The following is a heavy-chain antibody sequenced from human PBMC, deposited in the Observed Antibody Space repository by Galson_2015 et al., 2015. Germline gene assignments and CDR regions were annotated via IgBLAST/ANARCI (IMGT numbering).Heavy chain of an antibody. CDR3: ARVESRRSSSWYEP. CDR1: GYTFTSYA. J-gene: IGHJ5*02. D-gene: IGHD6-13*01. CDR2: INAGNGNT. V-gene: IGHV1-3*01. Sequence: SVKVSCKASGYTFTSYAMHWVRQAPGQRLEWMGWINAGNGNTKYSQKVQGRVTITRGTSASTAYMELSSLRSEDTAVYYCARVESRRSSSWYEPWGQGTLVTVSS.